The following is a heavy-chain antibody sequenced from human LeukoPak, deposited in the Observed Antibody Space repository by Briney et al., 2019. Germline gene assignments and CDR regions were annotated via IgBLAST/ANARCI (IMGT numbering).Heavy chain of an antibody. V-gene: IGHV1-18*01. CDR2: ISTYSGNT. Sequence: GASVKVSCKASGYSFTDYTMHWVRQAPGQRLEWMGWISTYSGNTNYAQKLQGRITMTIETSTSTAYMELRSLRSDDTAVYYCARGGSRVVTYGNFDYWGQGTLVTVSS. J-gene: IGHJ4*02. D-gene: IGHD2-21*02. CDR3: ARGGSRVVTYGNFDY. CDR1: GYSFTDYT.